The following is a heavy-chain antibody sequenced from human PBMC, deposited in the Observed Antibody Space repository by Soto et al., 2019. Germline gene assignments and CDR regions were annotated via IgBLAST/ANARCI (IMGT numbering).Heavy chain of an antibody. CDR1: GGTFSSYA. CDR2: IIPIFGTA. D-gene: IGHD6-19*01. Sequence: QVQLVQSGAEVKKPGSSVKVSCKASGGTFSSYAISWVRQAPGQGLEWMGGIIPIFGTANYAQKFQGRVTISADESTSKAYMELSSLRSEDTAVYYCAGGGYSSGWYGRNWFDPWGQGTLVTVSS. CDR3: AGGGYSSGWYGRNWFDP. J-gene: IGHJ5*02. V-gene: IGHV1-69*01.